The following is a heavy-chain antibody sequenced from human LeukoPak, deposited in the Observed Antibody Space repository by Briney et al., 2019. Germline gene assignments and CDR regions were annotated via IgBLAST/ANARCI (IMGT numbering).Heavy chain of an antibody. CDR2: IKQDGSAT. Sequence: GGSLRLSCAVSGFTFNMYWMSWVRLAPGMGLEWVADIKQDGSATFYADSVKGRFTISRDNTKNSLYLQMNSLRPEDSAVYYCATTGDLAPIRHFDSWGQGTLVTVSS. CDR3: ATTGDLAPIRHFDS. J-gene: IGHJ4*02. V-gene: IGHV3-7*01. CDR1: GFTFNMYW. D-gene: IGHD5-24*01.